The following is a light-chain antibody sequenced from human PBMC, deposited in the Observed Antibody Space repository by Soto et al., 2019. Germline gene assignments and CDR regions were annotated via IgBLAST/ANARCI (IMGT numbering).Light chain of an antibody. CDR1: SSNIGAGYD. CDR2: CNT. Sequence: QSVLTQPPSVSGAPGQRVTMSCTGSSSNIGAGYDVHWYQQLPGTAPKLLISCNTNRPSGVPDRFSGSKSGTSASLAITGLQAEDEADYYCQSYDSSLSGYVFGTGTKLTVL. V-gene: IGLV1-40*01. J-gene: IGLJ1*01. CDR3: QSYDSSLSGYV.